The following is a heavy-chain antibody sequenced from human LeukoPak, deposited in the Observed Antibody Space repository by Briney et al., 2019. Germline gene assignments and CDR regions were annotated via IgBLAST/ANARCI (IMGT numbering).Heavy chain of an antibody. Sequence: GGPLRLSCAASGFTFSDSYLTWIRQAPGKGLEWVSYINNGGGPIHYADSVKGRFTVSRDNAKNSLYLQMNSLRAEDTALYYCARSPMIRGVYYYMDVWGKGTTVTVSS. V-gene: IGHV3-11*04. CDR2: INNGGGPI. CDR3: ARSPMIRGVYYYMDV. CDR1: GFTFSDSY. J-gene: IGHJ6*03. D-gene: IGHD3-10*01.